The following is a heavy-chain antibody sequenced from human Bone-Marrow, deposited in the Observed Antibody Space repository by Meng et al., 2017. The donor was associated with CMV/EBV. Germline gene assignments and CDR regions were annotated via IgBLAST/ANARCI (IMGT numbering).Heavy chain of an antibody. J-gene: IGHJ5*02. CDR2: FYYSGRT. Sequence: GSLRLSCTVSGDSISSSSYYWGWIRQPPGKGLEWIGSFYYSGRTYYNPSLKSRVTISVDTSKNQFSLKLSSVTAADTAVYYCARDHTDGTIFRVVMGGQFDPWGQGTLVTVSS. D-gene: IGHD3-3*01. CDR3: ARDHTDGTIFRVVMGGQFDP. V-gene: IGHV4-39*07. CDR1: GDSISSSSYY.